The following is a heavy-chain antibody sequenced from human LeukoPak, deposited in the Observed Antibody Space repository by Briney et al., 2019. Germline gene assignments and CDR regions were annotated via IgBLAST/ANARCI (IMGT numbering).Heavy chain of an antibody. D-gene: IGHD2-2*01. CDR2: IRSKANSYAT. CDR1: GFTFGGSA. V-gene: IGHV3-73*01. J-gene: IGHJ6*04. CDR3: TRVEDIVIVPAAP. Sequence: PGGSLRLSCAASGFTFGGSAVHWVRQASGKGLEWVGRIRSKANSYATAYAASVKGRFTISRDDSKNTAYLQMNSLKTEDTAVYYCTRVEDIVIVPAAPWGKGTTVTVSS.